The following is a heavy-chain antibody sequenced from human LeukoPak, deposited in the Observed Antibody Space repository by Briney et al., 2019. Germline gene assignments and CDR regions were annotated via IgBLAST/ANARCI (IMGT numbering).Heavy chain of an antibody. Sequence: PSQTLSLTCTVSGASINSGAYYWTWNRQPAGKGLEWIGRIYTSGSTNYNPSLKSRVTISLDTPKNQFSLKLDSVTAADTAVYYCARDGPSVYFDYWGQGALVTVSS. CDR1: GASINSGAYY. J-gene: IGHJ4*02. V-gene: IGHV4-61*02. CDR2: IYTSGST. CDR3: ARDGPSVYFDY.